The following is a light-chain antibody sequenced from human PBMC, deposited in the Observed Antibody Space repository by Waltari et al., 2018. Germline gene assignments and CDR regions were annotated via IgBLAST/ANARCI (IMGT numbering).Light chain of an antibody. CDR3: QKYVSLPAT. J-gene: IGKJ1*01. Sequence: EIVLTQSPGTLYLSPGERATLSCRASQSVSRSLAWYQQKHGQAPRLLIYDASTRATGIPDRFSGSGSGTDFSLTISRLEPEDFAVYYCQKYVSLPATFGQGTKVEIK. CDR2: DAS. CDR1: QSVSRS. V-gene: IGKV3-20*01.